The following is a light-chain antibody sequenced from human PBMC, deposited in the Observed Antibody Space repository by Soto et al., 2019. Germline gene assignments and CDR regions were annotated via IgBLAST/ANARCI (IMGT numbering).Light chain of an antibody. CDR2: GAS. CDR1: QSVSSSY. J-gene: IGKJ1*01. CDR3: QQYRT. V-gene: IGKV3-20*01. Sequence: EIVLTQSPGTLSLSPGERATLSCRASQSVSSSYLAWYQQKPGQAPRLLIYGASSRDTGIPDRFSGSGSGTDFTLTISRLEPEDFAVYYCQQYRTVGQGTKVDIK.